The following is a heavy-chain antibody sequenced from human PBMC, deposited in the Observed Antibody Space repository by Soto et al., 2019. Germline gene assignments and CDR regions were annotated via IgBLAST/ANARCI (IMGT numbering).Heavy chain of an antibody. D-gene: IGHD4-17*01. CDR1: GFTFSSYG. Sequence: GGSLRLSCAASGFTFSSYGMHWVRQAPGKGLEWVAVISYDGSNKYYADSVKGRFTISRDNSKNTLYLQMNSLRAEDTAVYYCAREGGDYGDYLDAFDIWGQGTMVTVSS. CDR3: AREGGDYGDYLDAFDI. V-gene: IGHV3-30*03. CDR2: ISYDGSNK. J-gene: IGHJ3*02.